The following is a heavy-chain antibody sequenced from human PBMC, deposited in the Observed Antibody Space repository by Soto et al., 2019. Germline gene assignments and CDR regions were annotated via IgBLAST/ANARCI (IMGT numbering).Heavy chain of an antibody. CDR1: GGTFSSYA. Sequence: SVKVSCKASGGTFSSYAISWVRQAPGQGLEWMGGIIPIFGTANYAQKFQGRVTITADKSTSTAYMELSSLRSEDTAVYYCAREFPSYGGNSSWGQGTLVTVS. D-gene: IGHD4-17*01. J-gene: IGHJ5*02. V-gene: IGHV1-69*06. CDR2: IIPIFGTA. CDR3: AREFPSYGGNSS.